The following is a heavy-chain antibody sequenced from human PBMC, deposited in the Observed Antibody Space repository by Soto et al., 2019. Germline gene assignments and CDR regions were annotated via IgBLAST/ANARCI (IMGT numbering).Heavy chain of an antibody. CDR2: VNHSGST. CDR1: GGSFSGYY. D-gene: IGHD6-13*01. V-gene: IGHV4-34*01. CDR3: ARGPSKAGYSSSWYYYYYGMDV. J-gene: IGHJ6*02. Sequence: SETLSLTCAVYGGSFSGYYWSWIRQPPGKGLEWIGEVNHSGSTNYNPSLKSRVTISVDTSKNQFSLKLSSVTAADTAVYYCARGPSKAGYSSSWYYYYYGMDVWGQGTTVTVSS.